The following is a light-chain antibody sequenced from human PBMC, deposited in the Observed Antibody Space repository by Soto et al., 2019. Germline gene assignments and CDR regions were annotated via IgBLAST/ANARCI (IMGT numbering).Light chain of an antibody. Sequence: QPTVARSLCPGGRETPSFTASQSVSSSYLAWYQQKPGQAPRLLIYDASNRATGIPARFSDSGSGAEDTLTISRLAPEDAVLFYGHQCATSGTFGQGTKVDI. CDR3: HQCATSGT. V-gene: IGKV3-20*01. CDR1: QSVSSSY. CDR2: DAS. J-gene: IGKJ1*01.